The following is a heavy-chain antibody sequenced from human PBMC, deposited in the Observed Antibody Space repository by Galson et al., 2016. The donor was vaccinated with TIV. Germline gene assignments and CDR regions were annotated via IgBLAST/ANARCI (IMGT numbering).Heavy chain of an antibody. CDR2: MYTGGSA. V-gene: IGHV3-53*01. CDR1: GFTVSGDH. Sequence: SLRLSCAASGFTVSGDHMTWVRQAPGRGLECLSVMYTGGSAYYADSVKGRFTISRDNYKHTLYLQMNSLRVEDTAVYYCARVNGAAKTYGMAVWGQGTTVTVSS. D-gene: IGHD7-27*01. CDR3: ARVNGAAKTYGMAV. J-gene: IGHJ6*02.